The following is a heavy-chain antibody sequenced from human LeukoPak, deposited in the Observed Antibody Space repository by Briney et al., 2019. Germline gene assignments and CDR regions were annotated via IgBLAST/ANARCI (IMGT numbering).Heavy chain of an antibody. D-gene: IGHD4-17*01. CDR3: ARDLFLRGDYWYFDL. CDR1: GGSISSSSYY. Sequence: PSETLSLTCTVSGGSISSSSYYWGWIRQPPGKGREWIGSIYYSASTYYNPSLKSRVTISVDTSKNQFSLKLSSVTAADTAVYYCARDLFLRGDYWYFDLWGRGTLVTVSS. J-gene: IGHJ2*01. CDR2: IYYSAST. V-gene: IGHV4-39*07.